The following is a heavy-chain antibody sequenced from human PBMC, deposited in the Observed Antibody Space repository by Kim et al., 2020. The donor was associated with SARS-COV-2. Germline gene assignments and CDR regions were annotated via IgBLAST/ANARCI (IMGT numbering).Heavy chain of an antibody. J-gene: IGHJ4*02. CDR3: AKASAIVVVVAATTN. V-gene: IGHV3-23*01. D-gene: IGHD2-15*01. Sequence: SVKGRFTISRDNSKTTLYLQMNSLRAEDTAVYYCAKASAIVVVVAATTNWGQGTLVTVSS.